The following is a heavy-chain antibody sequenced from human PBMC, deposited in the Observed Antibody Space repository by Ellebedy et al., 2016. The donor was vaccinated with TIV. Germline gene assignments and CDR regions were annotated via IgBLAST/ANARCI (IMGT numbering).Heavy chain of an antibody. V-gene: IGHV3-7*01. CDR3: AYEEGSSGY. CDR2: IKEDGSEK. J-gene: IGHJ4*02. Sequence: GGSLRLXXAASGFTFSSYWMSWVRQAPGKGLEWVANIKEDGSEKYYVDSVKGRFTISRDNAKNSLYLQMNSLRAEDAAVYYCAYEEGSSGYWGQGTLVTVSS. D-gene: IGHD3-22*01. CDR1: GFTFSSYW.